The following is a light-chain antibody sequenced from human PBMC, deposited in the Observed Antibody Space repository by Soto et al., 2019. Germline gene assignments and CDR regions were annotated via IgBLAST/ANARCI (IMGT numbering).Light chain of an antibody. CDR1: QSVSSY. CDR2: DAS. V-gene: IGKV3-11*01. Sequence: EIVLTQSPATLSLSPGERATLSCRASQSVSSYLAWYQQTPGQAPRLLIYDASNRATGIPARFSVSGSGTDFTLTISSLEPESWAVYYCQKRSNWPPTSGQGTKLEIK. CDR3: QKRSNWPPT. J-gene: IGKJ2*01.